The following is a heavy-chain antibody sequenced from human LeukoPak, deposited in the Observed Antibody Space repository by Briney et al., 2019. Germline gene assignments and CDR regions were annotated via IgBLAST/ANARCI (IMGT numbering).Heavy chain of an antibody. CDR2: INHSGST. CDR1: GGCISTSNYY. J-gene: IGHJ4*02. CDR3: ARLALSGSYSTLDY. V-gene: IGHV4-39*07. D-gene: IGHD3-10*01. Sequence: SETLSLTCTVSGGCISTSNYYWGWIRQPPGKGLEWIGEINHSGSTNYNPSLKSRVTISVDTSKNQFSLKLSSVTAADTAVYYCARLALSGSYSTLDYWGQGTLVTVSS.